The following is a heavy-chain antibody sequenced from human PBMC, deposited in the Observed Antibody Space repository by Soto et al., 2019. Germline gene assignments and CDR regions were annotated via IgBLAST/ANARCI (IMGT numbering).Heavy chain of an antibody. CDR1: GFTFSAYA. V-gene: IGHV3-30*04. D-gene: IGHD2-8*02. CDR2: ISYEGSLK. Sequence: QPGGSLRLSCAASGFTFSAYAMHWVRQAPGRGLEWVAVISYEGSLKNYADSVKGRFTISRDNPKNTLYLQMNSLRREDTAVYYCAQVQRKTSTGWIYFDNWGQGTRVTVSS. J-gene: IGHJ4*02. CDR3: AQVQRKTSTGWIYFDN.